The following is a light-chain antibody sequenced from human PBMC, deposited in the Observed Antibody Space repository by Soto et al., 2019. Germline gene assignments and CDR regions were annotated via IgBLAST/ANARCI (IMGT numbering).Light chain of an antibody. CDR2: GAS. CDR1: QSVSSSY. J-gene: IGKJ1*01. CDR3: QQYGSSLWT. Sequence: EIVLTQSPGTLSLSPGERATLSCRASQSVSSSYFTWYQQRPGQAPRLLIYGASSRATGIPDRFSGSGSGTDFTLTISRLEPEDFALYYCQQYGSSLWTFGQGTKV. V-gene: IGKV3-20*01.